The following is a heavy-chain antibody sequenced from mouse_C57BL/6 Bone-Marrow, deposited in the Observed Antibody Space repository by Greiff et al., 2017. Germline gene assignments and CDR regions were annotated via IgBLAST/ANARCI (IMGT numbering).Heavy chain of an antibody. CDR2: IYPRRGNT. V-gene: IGHV1-81*01. Sequence: VQLQQSGAELARPGASVKLSCKASGYTFTSYGISWVKQRTGQGLEWIGEIYPRRGNTYYNEKFKGKATLTADKSSSTAYMELRSLTSEDSAVYFCARPYFDYWGQGTTLTVSS. J-gene: IGHJ2*01. CDR1: GYTFTSYG. CDR3: ARPYFDY.